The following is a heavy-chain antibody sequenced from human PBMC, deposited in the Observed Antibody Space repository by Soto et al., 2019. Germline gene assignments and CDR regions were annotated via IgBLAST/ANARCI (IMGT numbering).Heavy chain of an antibody. CDR1: GGSIGSGAYY. CDR3: ARGTNWYFDL. V-gene: IGHV4-31*03. Sequence: QVRLQESGPGLVKPSQTLSLTCSVSGGSIGSGAYYCSWFRQHPGKGLEWIGYISDSGSTDYNPSVDRRVTISLDMSENQFSLSLTSVTAADTAVYYCARGTNWYFDLWGRGTLVTVSS. CDR2: ISDSGST. J-gene: IGHJ2*01.